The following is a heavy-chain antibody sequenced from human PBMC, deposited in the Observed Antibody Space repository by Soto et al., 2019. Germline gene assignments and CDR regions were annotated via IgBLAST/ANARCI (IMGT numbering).Heavy chain of an antibody. CDR3: ARNQAQYSSSYYYGMDV. CDR2: ISYDGSNK. D-gene: IGHD6-6*01. V-gene: IGHV3-30-3*01. Sequence: GSLRLSCIASEFTFSHFAIHWVRQSPGKGLHWVALISYDGSNKYYADSVQGRFTISRDNSKNTLYLQMNSLRVDDTAVYYCARNQAQYSSSYYYGMDVWGQGTTVTVSS. CDR1: EFTFSHFA. J-gene: IGHJ6*02.